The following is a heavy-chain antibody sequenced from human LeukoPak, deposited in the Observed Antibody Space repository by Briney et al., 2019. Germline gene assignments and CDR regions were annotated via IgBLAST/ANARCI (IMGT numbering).Heavy chain of an antibody. V-gene: IGHV4-59*08. CDR3: ARRAYSGYDFDY. D-gene: IGHD5-12*01. CDR2: IYYSGST. Sequence: PSETLSLTCTVSGGSISSYYWSWIRQPPGKGLEWIGYIYYSGSTNYNPSLKSRVTISVDTSKNQSSLKVSSVTAADTALYYCARRAYSGYDFDYWGQGTLVTVSS. CDR1: GGSISSYY. J-gene: IGHJ4*02.